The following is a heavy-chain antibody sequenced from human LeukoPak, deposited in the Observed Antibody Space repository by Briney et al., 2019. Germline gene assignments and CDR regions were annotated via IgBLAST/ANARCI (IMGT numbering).Heavy chain of an antibody. V-gene: IGHV3-23*01. J-gene: IGHJ4*02. D-gene: IGHD4-17*01. CDR3: AKATTVTTKGGFDY. Sequence: GGSLRLSCAASGFTFSSYAMSWVRQAPGKGLEWVSAISGSGGSTYYADSVKGRFTISRDNSKNTLYLQMNSLRAEDTAAYYCAKATTVTTKGGFDYWGQGTLVTVSS. CDR2: ISGSGGST. CDR1: GFTFSSYA.